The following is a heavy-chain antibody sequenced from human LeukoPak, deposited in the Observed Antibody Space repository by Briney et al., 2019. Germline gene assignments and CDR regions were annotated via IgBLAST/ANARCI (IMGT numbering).Heavy chain of an antibody. Sequence: GGSLRLSCAASGFTFSSYWMSWVRQAPGKGLEWVANIKQDGSEKYYVDSVKGRFTISRDNAKNSLYLQMNSLRAEDSAVYYCARVLGRSGWYSGAFDIWGQGTMVTVSS. V-gene: IGHV3-7*01. CDR2: IKQDGSEK. D-gene: IGHD6-19*01. CDR1: GFTFSSYW. J-gene: IGHJ3*02. CDR3: ARVLGRSGWYSGAFDI.